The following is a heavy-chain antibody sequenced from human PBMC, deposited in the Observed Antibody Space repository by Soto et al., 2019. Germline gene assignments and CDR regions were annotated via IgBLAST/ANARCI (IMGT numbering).Heavy chain of an antibody. J-gene: IGHJ5*02. Sequence: ASVKVSCKASGYTFTSYDINWVRQATGQGLEWMGWMNPNSGNTGYAQKFQGRVTMTRNTSISTAYMELSSLRSEDTAVYYCARGITIFGVAPPWGQGTLVTVPQ. D-gene: IGHD3-3*01. CDR2: MNPNSGNT. CDR1: GYTFTSYD. CDR3: ARGITIFGVAPP. V-gene: IGHV1-8*01.